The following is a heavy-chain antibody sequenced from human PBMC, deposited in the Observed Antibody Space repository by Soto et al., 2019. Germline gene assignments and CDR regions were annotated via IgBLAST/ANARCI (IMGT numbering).Heavy chain of an antibody. CDR1: GDSVSISSAA. CDR3: ARSLGWVRATDYIYFGMVV. Sequence: PSQILSLTWAISGDSVSISSAAWNWIRQSPSRGLEWLGRTYYRSKWYNDYAVSVKSRITINPDTSKNQFSLQLNSVTPADTAVYYCARSLGWVRATDYIYFGMVVGGQATTVNVSS. CDR2: TYYRSKWYN. J-gene: IGHJ6*02. V-gene: IGHV6-1*01. D-gene: IGHD1-26*01.